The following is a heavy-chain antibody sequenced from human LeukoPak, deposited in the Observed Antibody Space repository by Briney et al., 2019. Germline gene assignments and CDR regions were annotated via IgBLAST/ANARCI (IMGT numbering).Heavy chain of an antibody. D-gene: IGHD4-17*01. Sequence: GASVKVSCKVSGYTLTVLSMHWVRQAPGKGLEWMGGFDPEDGETIYAQKFQGRVTMTEDTSTDTAYMELSSLRSEDTAVYYCATSPPLTTYGDYRDYWGQGTLVTVSS. CDR2: FDPEDGET. CDR3: ATSPPLTTYGDYRDY. V-gene: IGHV1-24*01. J-gene: IGHJ4*02. CDR1: GYTLTVLS.